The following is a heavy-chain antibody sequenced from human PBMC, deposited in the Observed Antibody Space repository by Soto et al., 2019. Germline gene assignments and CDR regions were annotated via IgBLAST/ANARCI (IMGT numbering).Heavy chain of an antibody. CDR2: IYYSGST. D-gene: IGHD3-3*01. Sequence: PSETLSLTCTFSGCSISSYYWSWIRQPPGKGLEWIGYIYYSGSTNYNPSLKSRVTISVDTSKNQFSLKLSSVTAADTAVYYCARAASEYYDFWSGYLAAPEYNWFDPWGQGTLVIVSS. CDR3: ARAASEYYDFWSGYLAAPEYNWFDP. V-gene: IGHV4-59*01. CDR1: GCSISSYY. J-gene: IGHJ5*02.